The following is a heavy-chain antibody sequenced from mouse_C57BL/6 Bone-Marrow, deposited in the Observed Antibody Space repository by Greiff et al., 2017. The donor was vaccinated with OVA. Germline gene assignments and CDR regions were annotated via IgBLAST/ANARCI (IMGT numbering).Heavy chain of an antibody. J-gene: IGHJ4*01. CDR1: GFTFSDYY. CDR3: ARLFYDYDSYYAMDY. D-gene: IGHD2-4*01. V-gene: IGHV5-16*01. Sequence: EVHLVESEGGLVQPGSSMTLSCTASGFTFSDYYMSWVRQVPEKGLEWVANINYDGSSTYYLDSLKSRFIISRDNAKNILYLQMRSLKSEDTATYYDARLFYDYDSYYAMDYWGQGTSVTVSS. CDR2: INYDGSST.